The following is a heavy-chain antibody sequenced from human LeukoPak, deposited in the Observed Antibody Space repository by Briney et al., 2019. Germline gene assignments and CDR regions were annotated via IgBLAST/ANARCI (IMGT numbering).Heavy chain of an antibody. J-gene: IGHJ4*02. D-gene: IGHD4-17*01. CDR1: GFTFSSYE. V-gene: IGHV3-48*03. CDR3: ARSAGTVTTGFDY. CDR2: ISSGSTI. Sequence: GGSLRLSCAASGFTFSSYEMNWVRQAPGKGLEWVSYISSGSTIYYADSVKGRFTISRDNAKNSLYLQMNSLRAEDTAVYYCARSAGTVTTGFDYWGQGTLVTVSS.